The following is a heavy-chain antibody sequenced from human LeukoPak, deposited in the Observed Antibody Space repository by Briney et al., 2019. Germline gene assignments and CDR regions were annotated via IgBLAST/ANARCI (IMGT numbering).Heavy chain of an antibody. V-gene: IGHV3-49*03. D-gene: IGHD4-11*01. J-gene: IGHJ5*02. Sequence: SLRLSCAASGFTFTDYYMSWIRQAPGKGLEWVGFIRSKAYGGTTEYAASVKGRFTISRDDSKSIAYLQVNSLKTEDTAVYYCTRVTDSQGFDPWGQGTLVTVSS. CDR2: IRSKAYGGTT. CDR1: GFTFTDYY. CDR3: TRVTDSQGFDP.